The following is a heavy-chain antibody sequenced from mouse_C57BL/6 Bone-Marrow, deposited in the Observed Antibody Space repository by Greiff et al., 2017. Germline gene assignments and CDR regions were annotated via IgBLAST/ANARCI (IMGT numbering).Heavy chain of an antibody. CDR2: IYPRDGST. Sequence: VQLQQSGPELVKPGASVKLSCKASGYTFTSYDINWVKQRPGQGLEWIGWIYPRDGSTKYNEKFKGKATLTVDKSSSTAYMQLISLTYEDSAVSYCANNFFFDYWGQGTTLTGSS. V-gene: IGHV1-85*01. CDR1: GYTFTSYD. J-gene: IGHJ2*01. D-gene: IGHD1-3*01. CDR3: ANNFFFDY.